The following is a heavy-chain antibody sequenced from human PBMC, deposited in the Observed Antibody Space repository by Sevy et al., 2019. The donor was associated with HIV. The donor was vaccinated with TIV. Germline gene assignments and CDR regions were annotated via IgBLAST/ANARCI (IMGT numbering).Heavy chain of an antibody. D-gene: IGHD1-1*01. V-gene: IGHV3-23*01. CDR1: GFTFTTYV. CDR2: LTGSGGST. J-gene: IGHJ2*01. Sequence: GGSLRLSCAASGFTFTTYVMTWVRQAPGKGLEWVSSLTGSGGSTYYADSVKGRFTISRDNSKNTLYLQMNSLRAEDTAVYFCAKDHNRIIPLSGYLAFWGRRVLVTVSS. CDR3: AKDHNRIIPLSGYLAF.